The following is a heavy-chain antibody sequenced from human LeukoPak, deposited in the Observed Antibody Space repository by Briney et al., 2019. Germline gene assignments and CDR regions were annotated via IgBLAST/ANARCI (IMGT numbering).Heavy chain of an antibody. Sequence: PGGSLRLSCAASGFKFSGYSMKWVRQAPGKGLEWVSFISSSSSYIYYADSLKGRFTISRHNAKNSLYLQMNSLRAEDTAVYYCASWGRAAAGTPYWGQGTLVTVSS. D-gene: IGHD6-13*01. CDR2: ISSSSSYI. CDR3: ASWGRAAAGTPY. CDR1: GFKFSGYS. J-gene: IGHJ4*02. V-gene: IGHV3-21*01.